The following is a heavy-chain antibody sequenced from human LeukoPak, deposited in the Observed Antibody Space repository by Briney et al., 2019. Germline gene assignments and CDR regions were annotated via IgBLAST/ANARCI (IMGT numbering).Heavy chain of an antibody. CDR1: GFTFSSYG. D-gene: IGHD2-2*01. CDR2: IWSDGSTK. J-gene: IGHJ4*02. V-gene: IGHV3-33*01. Sequence: PGKSLRLSCVASGFTFSSYGMHWVRQAPGKGLEGVAIIWSDGSTKYYVGSVRGRFTISRDSSKSTLYLQMNSLRAEDTAVYYCARDAATSVGMPHYWGEGTVVTVSS. CDR3: ARDAATSVGMPHY.